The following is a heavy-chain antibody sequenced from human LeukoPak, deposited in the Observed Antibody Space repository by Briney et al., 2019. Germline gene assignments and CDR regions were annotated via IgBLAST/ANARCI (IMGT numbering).Heavy chain of an antibody. Sequence: GGSLRLSCAASGFTLSSYWMHWVRQAPGKGLEWVSSISSSSSYIYYADSVKGRFTISRDNAKNSLYLQMNSLRAEDTAVYYCARGKYGDYVFDYWGQGTLVTVSS. V-gene: IGHV3-21*01. CDR2: ISSSSSYI. CDR3: ARGKYGDYVFDY. J-gene: IGHJ4*02. D-gene: IGHD4-17*01. CDR1: GFTLSSYW.